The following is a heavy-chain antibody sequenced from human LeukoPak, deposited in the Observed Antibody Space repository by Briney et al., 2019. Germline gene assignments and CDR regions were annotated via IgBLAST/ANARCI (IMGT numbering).Heavy chain of an antibody. V-gene: IGHV3-53*04. D-gene: IGHD5-18*01. CDR2: IYSGGTT. CDR1: GFTVSTNC. Sequence: QAGGSLRLSCAASGFTVSTNCMTWVRQAPGKGLEWVSTIYSGGTTYYADSVMGRFTISRHNSRDTLYLQMNSLRAEDTAVYYCARVDTVMAYYFDPWGQGTLVTVSS. CDR3: ARVDTVMAYYFDP. J-gene: IGHJ5*02.